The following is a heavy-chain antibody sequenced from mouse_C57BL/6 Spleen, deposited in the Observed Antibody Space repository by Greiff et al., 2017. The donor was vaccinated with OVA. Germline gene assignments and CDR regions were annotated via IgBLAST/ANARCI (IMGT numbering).Heavy chain of an antibody. CDR1: GYTFTSYG. J-gene: IGHJ4*01. D-gene: IGHD6-1*01. CDR2: IYPRSGNT. V-gene: IGHV1-81*01. CDR3: ARRATRDYAMDY. Sequence: VQLQESGAELARPGASVKLSCKASGYTFTSYGISWVKQRTGQGLEWIGEIYPRSGNTYYNEKFKGKATLTADKSSSTAYMVLRSLTSEDSAVYFCARRATRDYAMDYWGQGTSVTVSS.